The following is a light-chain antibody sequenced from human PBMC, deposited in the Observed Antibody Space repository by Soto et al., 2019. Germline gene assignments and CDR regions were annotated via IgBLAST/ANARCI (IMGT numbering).Light chain of an antibody. CDR3: KQYNNWLPWIT. Sequence: EIVMTQSPATLSVSPGERATLSCTASQSVSSNLAWYQQKPGQAPRLLIYGASTRATGIPARFSGSGSGTEFTLTISSLQSEHFAAYYCKQYNNWLPWITFGQGTRLEIK. CDR2: GAS. V-gene: IGKV3-15*01. J-gene: IGKJ5*01. CDR1: QSVSSN.